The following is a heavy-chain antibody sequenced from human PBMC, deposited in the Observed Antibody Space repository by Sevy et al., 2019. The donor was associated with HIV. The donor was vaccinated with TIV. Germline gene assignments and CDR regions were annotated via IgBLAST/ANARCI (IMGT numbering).Heavy chain of an antibody. D-gene: IGHD3-16*02. V-gene: IGHV1-24*01. CDR3: ATSSEVTIIISLGFGLDV. J-gene: IGHJ6*02. Sequence: ASVKVSCKLSGFKLNELSIHWVRQAPGKGLEWMGGFDPEDGKPIYAQKFQGRVTMTGDTATDTAYMQLSSLRSEDTAVYYCATSSEVTIIISLGFGLDVWGQGTTVTVSS. CDR2: FDPEDGKP. CDR1: GFKLNELS.